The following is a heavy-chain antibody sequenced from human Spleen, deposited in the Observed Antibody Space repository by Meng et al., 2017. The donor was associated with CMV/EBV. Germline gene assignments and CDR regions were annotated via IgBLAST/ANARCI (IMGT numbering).Heavy chain of an antibody. V-gene: IGHV3-21*01. Sequence: GGSLRLSCAASGFTFSSYSMNWVRQAPGKGLEWVSSISSSSSYIYYADSVKGRFTISRDNAKNSLYLQMNSLRAEDTAVYYCARDPQGDGYTSLFDFWGQGTLVTVSS. D-gene: IGHD6-13*01. CDR3: ARDPQGDGYTSLFDF. J-gene: IGHJ4*02. CDR1: GFTFSSYS. CDR2: ISSSSSYI.